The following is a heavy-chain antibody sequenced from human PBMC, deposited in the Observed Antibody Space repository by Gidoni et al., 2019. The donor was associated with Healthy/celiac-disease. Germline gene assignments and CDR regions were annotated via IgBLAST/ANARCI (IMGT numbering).Heavy chain of an antibody. Sequence: EVQLVESGGGLVQPGRSLSLSCAASGFPFDDYAMHWVRQAPGKGLEWVSGISWNSGSIGYADSVKGRFTISRDNAKNSLYLQMNSLRAEDTALYYCAKDISTYYGSGALFDYWGQGTLVTVSS. CDR2: ISWNSGSI. CDR1: GFPFDDYA. J-gene: IGHJ4*02. CDR3: AKDISTYYGSGALFDY. D-gene: IGHD3-10*01. V-gene: IGHV3-9*01.